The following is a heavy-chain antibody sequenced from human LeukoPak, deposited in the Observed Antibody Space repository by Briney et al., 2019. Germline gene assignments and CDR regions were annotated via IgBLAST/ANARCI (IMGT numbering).Heavy chain of an antibody. D-gene: IGHD6-13*01. Sequence: GGSLRLSCAASGFPFSNYWMNWVRLAPGKGLEWVANIKQEGSEKYYVDSVKGRFIISRDDAKNSLFLQMNSLRVEDTAVYYCAREFAQQLDYWGQGTLVTVSA. V-gene: IGHV3-7*01. CDR2: IKQEGSEK. CDR1: GFPFSNYW. CDR3: AREFAQQLDY. J-gene: IGHJ4*02.